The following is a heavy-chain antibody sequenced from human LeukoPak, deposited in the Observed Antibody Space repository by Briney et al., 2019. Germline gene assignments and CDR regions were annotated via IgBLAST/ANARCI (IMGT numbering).Heavy chain of an antibody. CDR3: ARHFGGRWGPHDAFDI. CDR1: GGSISSSSYY. V-gene: IGHV4-39*01. D-gene: IGHD3-16*01. Sequence: SETLSLTCTVSGGSISSSSYYWGWIRQPPGKGLEWIGSIYYSGSTYYNPSLKSRVTISVDTSKNQFSLKLSSVTAADTAVYYCARHFGGRWGPHDAFDIWGQGTMVTVSS. J-gene: IGHJ3*02. CDR2: IYYSGST.